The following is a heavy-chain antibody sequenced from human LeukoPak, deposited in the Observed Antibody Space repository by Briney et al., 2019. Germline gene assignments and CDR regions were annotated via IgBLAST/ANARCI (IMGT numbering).Heavy chain of an antibody. CDR2: IKSDGST. CDR1: GFTLSSYW. J-gene: IGHJ1*01. V-gene: IGHV3-74*01. D-gene: IGHD3-22*01. Sequence: GGSLRLSCAASGFTLSSYWMHWVRQAPGKGLVWVSRIKSDGSTNYADSVKGRFTISRDNAKNTVSLQMNSLRAEDTGVYYCARAPSEIGGYYPEYFRHWGQGTLVTVSS. CDR3: ARAPSEIGGYYPEYFRH.